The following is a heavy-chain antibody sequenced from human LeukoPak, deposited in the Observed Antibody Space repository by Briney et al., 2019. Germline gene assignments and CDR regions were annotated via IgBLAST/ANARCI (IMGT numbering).Heavy chain of an antibody. CDR3: ARAGFCSGGSFYYDI. V-gene: IGHV1-2*02. D-gene: IGHD2-15*01. J-gene: IGHJ3*02. Sequence: GASVKVSCKASGYTFTGYYMHWVRQAPGQGLEWMGWINPNSGGTNYAQKVQGRVTMTRDTSIIKAYMELSRLRSDDTAVYYCARAGFCSGGSFYYDIWGQGTMVTVSS. CDR1: GYTFTGYY. CDR2: INPNSGGT.